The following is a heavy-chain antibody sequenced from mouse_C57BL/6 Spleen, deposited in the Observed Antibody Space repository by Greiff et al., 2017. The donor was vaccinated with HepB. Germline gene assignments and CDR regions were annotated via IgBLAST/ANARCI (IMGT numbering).Heavy chain of an antibody. CDR1: GFTFSSYA. V-gene: IGHV5-4*01. D-gene: IGHD4-1*01. CDR2: ISDGGSYT. Sequence: EVKLEESGGGLVKPGGSLKLSCAASGFTFSSYAMSWVRQTPEKRLEWVATISDGGSYTYYPDNVKGRFTISRDNAKNNLYLQMSHLKSEDTAMYYCARDLGLYWYFDVWGTGTTVTVSS. J-gene: IGHJ1*03. CDR3: ARDLGLYWYFDV.